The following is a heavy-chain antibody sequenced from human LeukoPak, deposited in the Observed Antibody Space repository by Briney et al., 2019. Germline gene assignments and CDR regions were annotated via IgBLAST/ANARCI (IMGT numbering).Heavy chain of an antibody. CDR2: ISGSGGST. CDR1: GFTFSSYA. Sequence: GGSLRLSCAASGFTFSSYAMSWVRQAPGKGLEWVSAISGSGGSTYYADSVKGRFTISRDNSKNTLYLQMNSLRAEDTAVYYCAKVTGGYCSSTSCPHFYYWGEGTLVTVSS. J-gene: IGHJ4*02. V-gene: IGHV3-23*01. CDR3: AKVTGGYCSSTSCPHFYY. D-gene: IGHD2-2*01.